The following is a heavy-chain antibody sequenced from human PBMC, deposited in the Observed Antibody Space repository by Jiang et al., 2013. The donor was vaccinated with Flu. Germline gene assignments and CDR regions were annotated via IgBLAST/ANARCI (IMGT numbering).Heavy chain of an antibody. CDR3: ARVETSSGYDAARVDH. Sequence: RLSCAASGLNFSVNYMSWIRQAPGKGLEWISYISHTGSIIYYSDSVRGRFTISRDNAKKSVHLEMNTLRVEDTAIYYCARVETSSGYDAARVDHWGQGTLVTVSS. J-gene: IGHJ4*02. V-gene: IGHV3-11*04. D-gene: IGHD6-19*01. CDR2: ISHTGSII. CDR1: GLNFSVNY.